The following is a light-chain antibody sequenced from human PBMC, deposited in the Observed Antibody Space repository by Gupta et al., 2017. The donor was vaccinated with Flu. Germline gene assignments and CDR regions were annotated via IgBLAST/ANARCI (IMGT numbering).Light chain of an antibody. CDR1: SSNVESTA. CDR2: DNN. CDR3: AAWDDSLNGHYV. V-gene: IGLV1-44*01. Sequence: QSVLAQPPSASGTPGQRVTCSCSGSSSNVESTAVHWYQQGPGTAPKLLIYDNNKRPSGGPDRFSGSKSGTSASMASSGRQSEDEADYYCAAWDDSLNGHYVFGTGTEVTVL. J-gene: IGLJ1*01.